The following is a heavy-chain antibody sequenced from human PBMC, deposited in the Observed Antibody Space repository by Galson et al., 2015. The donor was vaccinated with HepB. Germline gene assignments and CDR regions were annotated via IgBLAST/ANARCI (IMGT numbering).Heavy chain of an antibody. CDR3: ARAIYGDWGSDAFDI. Sequence: SLRLSCAASGFTFSNFWMSWVRQAPGKGLEWVANIKQDGSEKHYVDSVKGRFTIFRDNVKNSLYLQMSSLRDEDTAVYYCARAIYGDWGSDAFDIGGKGARVTASS. CDR1: GFTFSNFW. D-gene: IGHD4-17*01. V-gene: IGHV3-7*01. CDR2: IKQDGSEK. J-gene: IGHJ3*02.